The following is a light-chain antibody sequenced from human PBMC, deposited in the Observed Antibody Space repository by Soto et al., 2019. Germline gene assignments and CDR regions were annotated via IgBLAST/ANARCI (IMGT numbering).Light chain of an antibody. J-gene: IGLJ2*01. Sequence: QSALTQPASVSGSPGQSITISCTGTSSDIGSYNYVSWYQQNPGKAPKLMIYDVSNRPSGISNRFSGSKSGNTASLTISGLQAEDEADFYCSSYTSSTTLAFGGGTKLTVL. V-gene: IGLV2-14*01. CDR2: DVS. CDR1: SSDIGSYNY. CDR3: SSYTSSTTLA.